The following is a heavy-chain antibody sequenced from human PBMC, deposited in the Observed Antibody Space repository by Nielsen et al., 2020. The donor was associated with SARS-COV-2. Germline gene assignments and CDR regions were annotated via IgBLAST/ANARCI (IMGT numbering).Heavy chain of an antibody. CDR3: AARVLWSGYSDDAFDI. CDR1: GFTFSSYG. CDR2: ISYDGSNK. V-gene: IGHV3-30*03. D-gene: IGHD3-3*01. J-gene: IGHJ3*02. Sequence: GESLKISCAASGFTFSSYGMHWVRQAPGKGLEWVAVISYDGSNKYYADSVKGRFTISRDNSKNTLYLQMNSLRAEDTAVYYCAARVLWSGYSDDAFDIWGQGTMVTVSS.